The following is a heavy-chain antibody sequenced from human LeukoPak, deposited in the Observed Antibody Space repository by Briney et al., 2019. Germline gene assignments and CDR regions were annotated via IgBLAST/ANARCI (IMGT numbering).Heavy chain of an antibody. CDR1: GFTFSSYS. J-gene: IGHJ6*03. D-gene: IGHD3-9*01. CDR3: ARTVTGMYYDILTGYYDGPYYHYYYMDV. Sequence: GGSLRLSCAASGFTFSSYSMNWVRQAPGKGLEWVSYISSSSSTIYYADSVKGRFTISRDNAKNSLYLQMNSLRAEDTAVYYCARTVTGMYYDILTGYYDGPYYHYYYMDVWGKGTTVTVSS. V-gene: IGHV3-48*04. CDR2: ISSSSSTI.